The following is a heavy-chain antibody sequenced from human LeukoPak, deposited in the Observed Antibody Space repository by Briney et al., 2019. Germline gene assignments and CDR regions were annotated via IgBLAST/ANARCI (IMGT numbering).Heavy chain of an antibody. V-gene: IGHV1-18*01. CDR1: GYTFTSSG. CDR3: ARDGVYSSGWYTNFFDY. Sequence: ASVKVSCKASGYTFTSSGISWVRQAPGQGLEWMGWISAYNGNTNYAQKLQGRVTMTTDTSTCTAYMELRSLRSEDTAVYYCARDGVYSSGWYTNFFDYWGQGTLVTVSS. D-gene: IGHD6-19*01. J-gene: IGHJ4*02. CDR2: ISAYNGNT.